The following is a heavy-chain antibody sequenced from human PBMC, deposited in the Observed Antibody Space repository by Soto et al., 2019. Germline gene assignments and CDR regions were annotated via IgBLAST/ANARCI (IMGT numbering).Heavy chain of an antibody. CDR3: ARDRSSSCCYYYGMDV. V-gene: IGHV3-53*01. CDR2: TYSGGST. CDR1: GFTVSSNF. J-gene: IGHJ6*02. D-gene: IGHD6-6*01. Sequence: EVQLVESGGGLIQPGGSLRLSCAASGFTVSSNFMSWVRQAPGKGLEWVSITYSGGSTYYADSVKGRFTISRDNSKNTLYLQMNSLRAEDTAVYYCARDRSSSCCYYYGMDVWGQVTTVTV.